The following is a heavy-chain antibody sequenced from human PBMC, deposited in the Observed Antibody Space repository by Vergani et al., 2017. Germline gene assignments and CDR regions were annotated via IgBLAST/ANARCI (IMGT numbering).Heavy chain of an antibody. D-gene: IGHD2-15*01. J-gene: IGHJ4*02. CDR3: ERGSAPEYCSGGSCYLSPAPFDY. Sequence: EVQLVESGGGLVKPGGSLRLSCAASGFTFSSYSMNWVRQAPGRGLEWVSSISSSSSYIYYADSVKGRFTISRDNAKNSLYLQMNSLRAEDTAVYYCERGSAPEYCSGGSCYLSPAPFDYWGQGTLVTVSS. CDR2: ISSSSSYI. V-gene: IGHV3-21*01. CDR1: GFTFSSYS.